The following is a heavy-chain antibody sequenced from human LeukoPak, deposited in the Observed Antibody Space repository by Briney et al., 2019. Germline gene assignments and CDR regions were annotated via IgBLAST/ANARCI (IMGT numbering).Heavy chain of an antibody. CDR3: ARPWEITMSDRSYSWFDS. J-gene: IGHJ5*01. V-gene: IGHV1-2*02. Sequence: ASVKVSCKASGYTFTSYYIHWVRQAPGQGLEWMGRINPNSGGTNYAQKFQGRVTMTRYTSTSTAYMELSRLRSDDTAVYYCARPWEITMSDRSYSWFDSWGQGTLVTVSS. CDR2: INPNSGGT. CDR1: GYTFTSYY. D-gene: IGHD3-22*01.